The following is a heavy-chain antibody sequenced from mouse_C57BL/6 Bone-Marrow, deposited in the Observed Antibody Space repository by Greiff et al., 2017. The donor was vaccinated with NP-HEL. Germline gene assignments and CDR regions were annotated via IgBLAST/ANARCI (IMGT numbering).Heavy chain of an antibody. V-gene: IGHV1-81*01. D-gene: IGHD2-1*01. J-gene: IGHJ4*01. CDR2: IYPRSGNT. CDR1: GYTFTSYG. Sequence: QVQLKESGAELARPGASVKLSCKASGYTFTSYGISWVKQRTGQGLEWIGEIYPRSGNTHYNEKFKGKATLTADKSSSTAYMELRSLTSEDSAVYFCARHYGNFGYYYAMDYWGQGTSVTVSS. CDR3: ARHYGNFGYYYAMDY.